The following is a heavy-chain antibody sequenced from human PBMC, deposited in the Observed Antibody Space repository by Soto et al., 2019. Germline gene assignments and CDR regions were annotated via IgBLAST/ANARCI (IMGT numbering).Heavy chain of an antibody. CDR2: ISPYNGNT. J-gene: IGHJ5*02. V-gene: IGHV1-18*04. Sequence: GASVKVSCKTSGYPFTNYVISWVRQAPGQGLEWMGWISPYNGNTNYAQKFQGRVTMTTDTSTATAYMELRSLRSDDTAVYYCAREKNRSGIDPWGQGTLVTVS. D-gene: IGHD1-26*01. CDR3: AREKNRSGIDP. CDR1: GYPFTNYV.